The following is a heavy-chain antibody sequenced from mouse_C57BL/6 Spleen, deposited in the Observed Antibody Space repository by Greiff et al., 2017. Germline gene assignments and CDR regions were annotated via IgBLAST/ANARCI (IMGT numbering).Heavy chain of an antibody. CDR3: ARQDNGFAY. Sequence: EVKLVESGGDLVKPGGSLKLSCAASGFTFSSYGMSWVRQTPDKRLEWVATISSGGSYTYYPDSVKGRFTISRENAKNTLYLQMSSLKSEETAMYYCARQDNGFAYWGQGSLVSVSA. J-gene: IGHJ3*01. CDR1: GFTFSSYG. V-gene: IGHV5-6*01. CDR2: ISSGGSYT.